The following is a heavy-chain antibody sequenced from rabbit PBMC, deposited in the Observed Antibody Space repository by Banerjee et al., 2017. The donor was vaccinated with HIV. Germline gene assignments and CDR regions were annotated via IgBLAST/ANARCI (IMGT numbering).Heavy chain of an antibody. J-gene: IGHJ4*01. CDR2: INTSSGNT. CDR1: GFDFSSIYY. CDR3: ARRADYAGGGNFNL. V-gene: IGHV1S40*01. D-gene: IGHD4-2*01. Sequence: QSLEESGGGLVQPEGSLTLTCKASGFDFSSIYYMCWVRQAPGKGLEWIACINTSSGNTVYASWAKGRFTISRTSSTTVTLQMTSLTAADTATYFCARRADYAGGGNFNLWGQGTLVTVS.